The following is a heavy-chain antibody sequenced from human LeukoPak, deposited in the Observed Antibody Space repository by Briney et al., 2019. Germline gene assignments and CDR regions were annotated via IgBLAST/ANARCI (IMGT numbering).Heavy chain of an antibody. CDR3: ARGSGY. J-gene: IGHJ4*02. Sequence: ASVKASCKASGYTFISYDINWVRQAPGRGLEWMGWMTPNSGNTGDSEKFQGRVTITRNTSISTAYMELSSLRSEDTAVYYCARGSGYWGQGTLVTVSS. V-gene: IGHV1-8*03. CDR2: MTPNSGNT. CDR1: GYTFISYD.